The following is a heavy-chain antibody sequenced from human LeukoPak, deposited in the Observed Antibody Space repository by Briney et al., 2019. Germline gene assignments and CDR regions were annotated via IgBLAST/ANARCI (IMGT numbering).Heavy chain of an antibody. CDR3: ASSPPGGPIDY. J-gene: IGHJ4*02. V-gene: IGHV3-21*01. CDR2: ISRDSRTT. CDR1: GFTFSSYW. D-gene: IGHD3-16*01. Sequence: GGSLRLSCVASGFTFSSYWMAWVRQAPGKGLEWVSIISRDSRTTVDADSVKGRFTISRDNAKNSLYLQMNSLRAEDTAVYFCASSPPGGPIDYWGQGVLVSVPS.